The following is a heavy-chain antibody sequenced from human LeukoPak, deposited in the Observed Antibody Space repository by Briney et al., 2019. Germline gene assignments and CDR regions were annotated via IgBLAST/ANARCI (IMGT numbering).Heavy chain of an antibody. CDR1: GYTFTGYY. CDR2: IIPIFGTA. D-gene: IGHD4-17*01. CDR3: ARDYGDYSDY. V-gene: IGHV1-69*05. J-gene: IGHJ4*02. Sequence: SVKVSCMASGYTFTGYYMHWVRQAPGQGLEWMGRIIPIFGTANYAQKFQGRVTITTDESTSTAYMELSSLRSEDTAVYYCARDYGDYSDYWGQGTLVTVSS.